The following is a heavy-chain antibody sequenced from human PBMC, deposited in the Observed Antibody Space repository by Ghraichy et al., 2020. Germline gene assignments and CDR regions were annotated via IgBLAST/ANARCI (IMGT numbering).Heavy chain of an antibody. CDR1: GFTFSSYG. Sequence: GGSLRLSCAASGFTFSSYGMHWVRQAPGKGLEWVAVIWYDGSNKYYADSVKGRFTISRDNSKNTLYLQMNSLRAEDTAVYYCARDQGAYYYGSGSESYAYYFDYWGQGTLVTVSS. V-gene: IGHV3-33*01. D-gene: IGHD3-10*01. J-gene: IGHJ4*02. CDR3: ARDQGAYYYGSGSESYAYYFDY. CDR2: IWYDGSNK.